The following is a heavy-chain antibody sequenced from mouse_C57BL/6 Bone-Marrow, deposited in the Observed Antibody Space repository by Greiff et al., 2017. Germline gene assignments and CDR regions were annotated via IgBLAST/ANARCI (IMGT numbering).Heavy chain of an antibody. CDR3: ARVNGNYEGYWYFDF. CDR1: GYTFTSYG. CDR2: IYPRSGNT. D-gene: IGHD2-1*01. V-gene: IGHV1-81*01. J-gene: IGHJ1*03. Sequence: VQLQQSGAELARPGASVKLSCKASGYTFTSYGISWVKQRTGQGLEWIGEIYPRSGNTYYNEKFKGKATLTADKSSSTAYMELRSLTSEDSAVYFCARVNGNYEGYWYFDFWGTGTTVTVSS.